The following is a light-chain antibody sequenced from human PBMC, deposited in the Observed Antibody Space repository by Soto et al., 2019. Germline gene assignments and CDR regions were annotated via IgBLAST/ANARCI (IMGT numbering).Light chain of an antibody. J-gene: IGKJ5*01. CDR3: QQRSNWPPIT. V-gene: IGKV3D-20*02. CDR1: QIVTSNY. CDR2: GAS. Sequence: EILLTQSPGTLSLSPGERATLSCRAIQIVTSNYLAWYQQKPGQAPRLLIYGASNRATGIPDRFSGSGSGTDFTLTISSLEPEDFAVYYCQQRSNWPPITFGQGTRLEIK.